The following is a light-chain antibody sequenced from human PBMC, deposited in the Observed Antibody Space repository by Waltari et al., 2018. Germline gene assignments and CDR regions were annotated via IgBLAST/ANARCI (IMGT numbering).Light chain of an antibody. CDR1: QSVNTY. CDR2: DAS. J-gene: IGKJ3*01. V-gene: IGKV3-11*01. Sequence: EIVLTQSPATLSLSPGERATLSCRASQSVNTYLAWYQQKPGQAPRLLIYDASNRATGIPARFSGSGSGTDFTLTISSLEPEDFAIYYCQQRSQWPPVTFGPWTKVNIK. CDR3: QQRSQWPPVT.